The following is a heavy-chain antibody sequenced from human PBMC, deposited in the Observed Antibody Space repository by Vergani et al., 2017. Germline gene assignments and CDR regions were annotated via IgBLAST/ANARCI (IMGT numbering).Heavy chain of an antibody. CDR3: ARDLEYCSSTSCYTAYYYYMDV. J-gene: IGHJ6*03. Sequence: QVQLVESGGGLVKPGGSLRLSCAASGFTFSDYYMSWIRQAPGKGLEWVSYISSSGSTIYYADSVKGRFTISRDNAKNSLYLQMNSLRAEDTAVYYCARDLEYCSSTSCYTAYYYYMDVWGKGTTVTVSS. D-gene: IGHD2-2*02. CDR2: ISSSGSTI. CDR1: GFTFSDYY. V-gene: IGHV3-11*01.